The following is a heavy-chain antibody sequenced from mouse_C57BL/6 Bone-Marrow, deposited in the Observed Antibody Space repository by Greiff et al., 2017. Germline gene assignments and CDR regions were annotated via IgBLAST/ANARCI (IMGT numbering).Heavy chain of an antibody. D-gene: IGHD1-1*01. J-gene: IGHJ4*01. Sequence: QVQLQQPGAELVKPGASVKLSCKASGYTFTSYWMQWVKQRPGQGLEWIGEIDPSDSYTNYNQKFQGKATLTVDTSSSTAYMQLSSLTSEDSAVYYCARDYYYGSSYDYAMDYWGQGTSVTVSS. V-gene: IGHV1-50*01. CDR3: ARDYYYGSSYDYAMDY. CDR1: GYTFTSYW. CDR2: IDPSDSYT.